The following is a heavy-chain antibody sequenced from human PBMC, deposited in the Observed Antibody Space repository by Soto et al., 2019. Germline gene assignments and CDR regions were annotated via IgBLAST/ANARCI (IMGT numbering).Heavy chain of an antibody. J-gene: IGHJ6*02. CDR1: EFAFNTYW. CDR2: INGDGITR. Sequence: EVQLVESGGGLVQPGGSLRLSCAASEFAFNTYWMHWVRQVPGKGLEWVSRINGDGITRTYADSVKGRFTISRDNAENILYLQMNSLRAEDMAVYYCARDKAYGLDVWGQGTTVTVSS. V-gene: IGHV3-74*01. CDR3: ARDKAYGLDV.